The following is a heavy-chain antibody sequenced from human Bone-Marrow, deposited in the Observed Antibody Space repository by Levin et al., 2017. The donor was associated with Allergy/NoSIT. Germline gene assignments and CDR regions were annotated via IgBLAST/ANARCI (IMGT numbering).Heavy chain of an antibody. CDR2: IIPIFGTT. V-gene: IGHV1-69*06. CDR1: GGTFSTYA. CDR3: GRCYDGDSYYYDMDV. Sequence: GGSLRLSCKASGGTFSTYAISWVRQAPGQGLEWMGGIIPIFGTTNYAQKFQGRVTITADKSTSTAYMELNSLISEDTAVYYCGRCYDGDSYYYDMDVWGQGTAVTVSS. J-gene: IGHJ6*02. D-gene: IGHD2-15*01.